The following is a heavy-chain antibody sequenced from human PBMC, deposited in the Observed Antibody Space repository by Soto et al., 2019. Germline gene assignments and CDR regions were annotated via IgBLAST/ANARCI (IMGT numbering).Heavy chain of an antibody. CDR2: IYYSGST. D-gene: IGHD2-2*02. CDR1: GGSISSYY. Sequence: SETLSLTCTVSGGSISSYYWSWIRQPPGKGLEWIGYIYYSGSTNYNPSLKSRVTISVDTSKNQFSLKLSSVTAADTAVYYCATLPPRIEVTVLPIPTWGQGTLVTVSS. J-gene: IGHJ5*02. CDR3: ATLPPRIEVTVLPIPT. V-gene: IGHV4-59*12.